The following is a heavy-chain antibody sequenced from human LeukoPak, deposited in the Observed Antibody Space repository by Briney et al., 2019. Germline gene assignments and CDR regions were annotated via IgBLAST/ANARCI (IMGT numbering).Heavy chain of an antibody. CDR2: IYSGGST. CDR3: ARTVAVGATFVDY. J-gene: IGHJ4*02. Sequence: AGGSLRLSCAASGFTFSNYWIHWVRQAPGKGLEWVSVIYSGGSTYYADSVKGRFTISRDNSKNTLYMEMNSLRADDTAVYYCARTVAVGATFVDYWGQGTLVTVSS. CDR1: GFTFSNYW. V-gene: IGHV3-53*01. D-gene: IGHD1-26*01.